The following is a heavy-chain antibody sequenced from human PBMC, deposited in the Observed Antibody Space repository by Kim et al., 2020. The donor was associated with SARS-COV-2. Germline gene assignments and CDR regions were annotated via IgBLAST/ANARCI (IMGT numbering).Heavy chain of an antibody. J-gene: IGHJ6*02. Sequence: GGSLRLSCAASGFTVSSNYMSWVRQAPGKGLEWVSVIYSGGSTYYADSVKGRFTISRDNSKNTLYLQMNSLRAEDTAVYYCARENYRGYSYGEYLRYYYYGMDVWGQGTTVTVSS. CDR1: GFTVSSNY. V-gene: IGHV3-53*01. D-gene: IGHD5-18*01. CDR3: ARENYRGYSYGEYLRYYYYGMDV. CDR2: IYSGGST.